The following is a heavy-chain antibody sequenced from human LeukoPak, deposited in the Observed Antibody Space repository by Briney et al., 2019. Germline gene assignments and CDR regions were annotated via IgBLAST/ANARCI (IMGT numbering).Heavy chain of an antibody. D-gene: IGHD3-22*01. CDR2: ISSSSSYL. J-gene: IGHJ5*02. CDR3: ARDLYYYDSSGYTP. CDR1: GFTFSSYS. Sequence: PGGSLSLTCAASGFTFSSYSMNWVRQAPGKGLEWVSSISSSSSYLYYAASVKGRFTISRDNTKNSLFLQMNSMRAENTAVYYCARDLYYYDSSGYTPWGQGTLVSVSS. V-gene: IGHV3-21*01.